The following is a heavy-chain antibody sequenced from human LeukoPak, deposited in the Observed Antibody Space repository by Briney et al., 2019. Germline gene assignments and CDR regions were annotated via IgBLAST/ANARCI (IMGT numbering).Heavy chain of an antibody. J-gene: IGHJ4*02. Sequence: APVKVSCKASGYTFTSYDINWVRQATGQGLEWMGWMNPNSGNTGYAQKFQGRVTMTRDTSANTAYIELTSLRSEDTAVYYCARAYYDNSGPYHYWGQGTQVTVSS. CDR1: GYTFTSYD. CDR2: MNPNSGNT. CDR3: ARAYYDNSGPYHY. D-gene: IGHD3-22*01. V-gene: IGHV1-8*01.